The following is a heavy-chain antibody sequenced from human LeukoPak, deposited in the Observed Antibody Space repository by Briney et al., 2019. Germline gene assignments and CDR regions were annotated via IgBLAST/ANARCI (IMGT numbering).Heavy chain of an antibody. D-gene: IGHD1-26*01. J-gene: IGHJ5*02. CDR1: GYTFATSW. V-gene: IGHV5-51*01. CDR2: IYPADAGT. CDR3: ARLLSGRYYYNYFDP. Sequence: GESLKISYNASGYTFATSWIGWVRHMAGKGRERMAIIYPADAGTRYSPSLQGQVTISADKSISTAYLQWNSLKASDTAMYYCARLLSGRYYYNYFDPWGQGTLVTVSS.